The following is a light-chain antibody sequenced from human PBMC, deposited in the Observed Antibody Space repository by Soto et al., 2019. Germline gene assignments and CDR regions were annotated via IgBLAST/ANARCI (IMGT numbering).Light chain of an antibody. V-gene: IGLV1-44*01. CDR2: NNN. J-gene: IGLJ3*02. CDR1: SSNIGSTT. CDR3: AAWDDSLNGVV. Sequence: QSVLTQPPSASGTPGQRVTIACSGSSSNIGSTTVKWYQQLPGTAPKLLIYNNNQRPSGVPDRFSGSKSGPSACLAISGLQSEDEADYYCAAWDDSLNGVVFGGGTKLTVL.